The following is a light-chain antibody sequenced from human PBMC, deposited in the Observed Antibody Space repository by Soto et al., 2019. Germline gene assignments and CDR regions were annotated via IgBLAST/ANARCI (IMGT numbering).Light chain of an antibody. CDR2: KAS. Sequence: DIQLTQSPSTLSASVGDRVTITCRASQSISTWLGWYQQKPGTAPKLLIYKASTLESGVPSRFSGSRSGTEFTLTVSSLQPDDFATYYCQQYNDSFPYTFGQGTKLEIK. V-gene: IGKV1-5*03. CDR3: QQYNDSFPYT. J-gene: IGKJ2*01. CDR1: QSISTW.